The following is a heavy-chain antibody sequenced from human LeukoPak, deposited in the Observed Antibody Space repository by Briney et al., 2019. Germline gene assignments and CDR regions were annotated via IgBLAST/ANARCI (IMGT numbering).Heavy chain of an antibody. V-gene: IGHV3-7*03. CDR1: GFTFSSYW. Sequence: GGSLRLSCAASGFTFSSYWMSWVRQAPGKGLEWVANIKQDGSEKYYVDSVKGRFTISRDNAKKSLYLQMNSLRAEDTAVYFCARGGDGNNYPIDYWGQGTLVTVSS. J-gene: IGHJ4*02. CDR2: IKQDGSEK. D-gene: IGHD5-24*01. CDR3: ARGGDGNNYPIDY.